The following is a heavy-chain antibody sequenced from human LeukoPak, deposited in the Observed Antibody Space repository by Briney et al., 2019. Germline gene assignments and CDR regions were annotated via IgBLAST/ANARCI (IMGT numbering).Heavy chain of an antibody. J-gene: IGHJ6*03. CDR3: SGGYDTSASGYTDV. CDR1: EFTFSSYS. CDR2: ISTYSDYI. V-gene: IGHV3-21*04. Sequence: GGSLRLSCAASEFTFSSYSMTWVRQAPGQGLEWFSSISTYSDYIFYADSVKGRFTISRDNAKNSLYLQMNSLRAEDTALYYCSGGYDTSASGYTDVWGKGTTVTVSS. D-gene: IGHD3-22*01.